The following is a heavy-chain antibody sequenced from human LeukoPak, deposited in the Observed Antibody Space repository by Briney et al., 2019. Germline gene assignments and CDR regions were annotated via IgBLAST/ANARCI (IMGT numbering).Heavy chain of an antibody. CDR1: GFTFSYYA. CDR3: VKGDYSGYTFPAFDY. V-gene: IGHV3-64D*06. Sequence: GGSLRLSCSASGFTFSYYAMHWVRQAPGKGLEYVSGITSSGGSTYYTDSVKGRFTISRDNSNNTLYLQMSSLRGEDTAVYYCVKGDYSGYTFPAFDYWGQGTLVSVS. D-gene: IGHD5-12*01. J-gene: IGHJ4*02. CDR2: ITSSGGST.